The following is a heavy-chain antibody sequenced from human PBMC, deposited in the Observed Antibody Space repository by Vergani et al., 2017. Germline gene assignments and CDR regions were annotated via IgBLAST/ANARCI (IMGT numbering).Heavy chain of an antibody. J-gene: IGHJ4*02. D-gene: IGHD5-12*01. CDR1: GGSISSSNW. V-gene: IGHV4-4*02. Sequence: QVQLQESGPGLVKPSGTLSLTCAVSGGSISSSNWWSWVRQPPGKGLEWIGEINHSGSTNYNPSLKSRVTISVDTSKNQFSLKLSSVTAADTAVYYCARGHSQVATILHDYWGQGTLVTVSS. CDR3: ARGHSQVATILHDY. CDR2: INHSGST.